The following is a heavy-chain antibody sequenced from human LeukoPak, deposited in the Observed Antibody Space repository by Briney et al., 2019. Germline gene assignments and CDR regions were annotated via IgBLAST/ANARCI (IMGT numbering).Heavy chain of an antibody. Sequence: SETLSLTCTVSGGSISSSSYYWGWIRQPPGKGLEWIGSIYYSGSTYYNPSLKSRVTISVDTSKNQFSLKLSSVTAADTAVYYCARLTLGYGSGSYYNRFRSYFDYWGQGTLVTVSS. V-gene: IGHV4-39*07. D-gene: IGHD3-10*01. CDR1: GGSISSSSYY. CDR2: IYYSGST. CDR3: ARLTLGYGSGSYYNRFRSYFDY. J-gene: IGHJ4*02.